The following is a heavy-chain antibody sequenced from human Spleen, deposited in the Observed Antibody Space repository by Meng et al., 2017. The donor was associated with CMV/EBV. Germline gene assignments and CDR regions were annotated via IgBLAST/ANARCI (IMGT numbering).Heavy chain of an antibody. CDR2: IYPGDSDT. Sequence: SGYSFASYWIGWVRQMPGIRLERMGIIYPGDSDTRYSPSFQGQVTISADKSISTAYLQWSSLKASDTAMYYCARHRGWIQLERHWFDPWGQGTLVTVSS. CDR3: ARHRGWIQLERHWFDP. V-gene: IGHV5-51*01. D-gene: IGHD5-18*01. CDR1: GYSFASYW. J-gene: IGHJ5*02.